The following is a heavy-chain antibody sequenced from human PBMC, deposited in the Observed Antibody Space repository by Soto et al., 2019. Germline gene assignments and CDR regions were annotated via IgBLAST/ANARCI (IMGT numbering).Heavy chain of an antibody. V-gene: IGHV3-23*01. J-gene: IGHJ4*02. CDR3: TKEVGASSRCRFDF. D-gene: IGHD6-6*01. CDR1: GFTLTTYA. CDR2: ITGSGAT. Sequence: EVQLLESGGGLVQPGGSLRLSCAASGFTLTTYAMHWVRQAPGRGLEWVSGITGSGATYYTDSVKGRFTISRDISNSALYLQMDSLRAEDTAVYFCTKEVGASSRCRFDFWGQGTLVTVSS.